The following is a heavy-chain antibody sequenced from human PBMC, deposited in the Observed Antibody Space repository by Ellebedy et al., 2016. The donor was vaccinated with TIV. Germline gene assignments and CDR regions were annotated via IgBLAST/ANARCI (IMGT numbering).Heavy chain of an antibody. J-gene: IGHJ4*02. CDR2: TLPGGT. CDR3: ATYRHIYTAGPIFDY. D-gene: IGHD2-2*02. CDR1: NDAIGRYY. V-gene: IGHV4-4*08. Sequence: GSLRLSCAVSNDAIGRYYWTWIRQPPGKGLEWIGYTLPGGTLYNPSLKSRVTLSVDMSNNQVSLRLTSVTAADTAVYFCATYRHIYTAGPIFDYWGRGALVTVSS.